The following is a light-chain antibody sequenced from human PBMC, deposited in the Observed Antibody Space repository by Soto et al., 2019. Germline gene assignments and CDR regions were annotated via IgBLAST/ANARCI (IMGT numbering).Light chain of an antibody. J-gene: IGKJ5*01. CDR2: DAS. Sequence: EIVLTQSPATLSLSPGERATLSCRASQSVSSYLAWYQQKPCQAPRLLIYDASNRATGIPAMFSGSGSGTDFPLTISSLEAEDFVVYYCQQCSNLDPRITFGQGTRLEIK. CDR3: QQCSNLDPRIT. V-gene: IGKV3-11*01. CDR1: QSVSSY.